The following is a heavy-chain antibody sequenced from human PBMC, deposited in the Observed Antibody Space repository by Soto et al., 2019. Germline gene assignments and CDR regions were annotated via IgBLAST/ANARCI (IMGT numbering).Heavy chain of an antibody. CDR2: ISGSGGST. Sequence: GGSLRLSCAASGFTFSSYAMTWVRQAPGKGLEWVSVISGSGGSTYFADSVKGRFTISRDNSKNTLYLQMSSLRAEDTAVYYSAKQYDRSGYSPDYWGQVNLVTVSS. V-gene: IGHV3-23*01. CDR3: AKQYDRSGYSPDY. CDR1: GFTFSSYA. D-gene: IGHD3-22*01. J-gene: IGHJ4*02.